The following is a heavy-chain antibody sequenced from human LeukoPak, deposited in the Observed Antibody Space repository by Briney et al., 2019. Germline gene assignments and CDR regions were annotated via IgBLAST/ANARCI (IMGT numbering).Heavy chain of an antibody. D-gene: IGHD3-10*01. CDR1: GYSISSGYL. J-gene: IGHJ6*03. V-gene: IGHV4-38-2*02. CDR3: ARPVRKRGYYYMDV. Sequence: SETLSLTCTVSGYSISSGYLWGWIRQPPGKGLEWIGSIDGSGSSYYNPSLKSRVTISVDTSRNQFSLKMTSVTAADTAVYYCARPVRKRGYYYMDVWGKGTTVTVSS. CDR2: IDGSGSS.